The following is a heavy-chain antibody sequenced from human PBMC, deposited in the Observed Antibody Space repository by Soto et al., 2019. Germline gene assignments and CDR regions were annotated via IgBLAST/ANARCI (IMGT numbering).Heavy chain of an antibody. Sequence: EVQLVESGGGLVQPGGSLRLSCAASGFTFSSYWMHWVRQAPGKGLVWVSRINSDGSSTSYADSVQGRFTISRDNAKNTLYLQMNSLRAEDTAVYYGARDLRGVHAFDIWGQGTMVTVSS. V-gene: IGHV3-74*01. CDR1: GFTFSSYW. D-gene: IGHD1-1*01. CDR2: INSDGSST. CDR3: ARDLRGVHAFDI. J-gene: IGHJ3*02.